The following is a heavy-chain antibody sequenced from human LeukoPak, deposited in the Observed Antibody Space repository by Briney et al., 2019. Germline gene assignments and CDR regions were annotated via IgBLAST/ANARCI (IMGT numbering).Heavy chain of an antibody. V-gene: IGHV4-59*01. CDR3: ARDSRSSSGGTYYYYMDV. J-gene: IGHJ6*03. CDR1: GGSISSYY. Sequence: PSETLSLTCTVSGGSISSYYWSWIRQPPGKGLEWIGYIYYSGSTNYNPSLKSRVTISVDTSKNQFSLKLSSVTAAGTAVYYCARDSRSSSGGTYYYYMDVWGKGTTVTVSS. D-gene: IGHD2-15*01. CDR2: IYYSGST.